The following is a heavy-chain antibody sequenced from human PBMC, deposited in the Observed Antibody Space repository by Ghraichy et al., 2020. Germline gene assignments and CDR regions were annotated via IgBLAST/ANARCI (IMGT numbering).Heavy chain of an antibody. CDR2: IYSGGST. CDR1: GFTVSSNY. J-gene: IGHJ4*02. CDR3: ARDRNYLGFDY. V-gene: IGHV3-53*01. Sequence: GGSLRLSCAASGFTVSSNYMSWVRQAPGKGLEWVSVIYSGGSTYYADSVKGRFTISRDNSKNTLYLQMNSLRAEDTAVYYCARDRNYLGFDYWGQGTLVTVSS. D-gene: IGHD1-7*01.